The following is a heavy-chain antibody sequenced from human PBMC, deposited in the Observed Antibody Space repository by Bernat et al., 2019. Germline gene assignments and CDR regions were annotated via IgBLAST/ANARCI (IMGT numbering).Heavy chain of an antibody. V-gene: IGHV1-2*04. CDR2: INPNSGGT. CDR1: GYTFTGYY. CDR3: ARAASDVLGDFQH. Sequence: QVQLVQSGTEMRKSGASVKVSCKASGYTFTGYYIHWVRQAPGQGLEWMAWINPNSGGTKYAQRFQGWVTMTRDTSISTAYMELSRVTSDDTAVYYCARAASDVLGDFQHWGQGTLLTVSS. D-gene: IGHD3-16*01. J-gene: IGHJ1*01.